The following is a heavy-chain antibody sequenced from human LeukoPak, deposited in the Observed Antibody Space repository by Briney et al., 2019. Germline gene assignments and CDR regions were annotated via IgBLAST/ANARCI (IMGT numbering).Heavy chain of an antibody. CDR2: IYYSGST. Sequence: SDTLSLTCAVSGYSISSSNWWGWIRQPPGKGLEWIGYIYYSGSTDYNPSLKSRVTMSVDTSKNQFSLKLSSVTAVDTAVYYCARLISGTLSGFDPWGQGILVTVSS. D-gene: IGHD1-20*01. CDR3: ARLISGTLSGFDP. J-gene: IGHJ5*02. V-gene: IGHV4-28*01. CDR1: GYSISSSNW.